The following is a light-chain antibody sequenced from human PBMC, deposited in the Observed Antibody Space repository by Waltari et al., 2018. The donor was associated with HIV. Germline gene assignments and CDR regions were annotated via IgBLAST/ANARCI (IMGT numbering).Light chain of an antibody. V-gene: IGLV1-51*01. CDR1: SSNIGHNY. J-gene: IGLJ3*02. CDR3: GTWDARLTIGV. Sequence: QSVLTQPPSVSAAPGQRVTISCSGSSSNIGHNYVSWYQQLPGTAPKLIIFDTDKRPSVIPDRLSGSRSGTSATLVITGVQTGDEANYYCGTWDARLTIGVFGGGTTLTVL. CDR2: DTD.